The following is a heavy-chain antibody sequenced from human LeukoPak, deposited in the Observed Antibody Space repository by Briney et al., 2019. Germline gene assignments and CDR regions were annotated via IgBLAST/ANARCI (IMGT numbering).Heavy chain of an antibody. V-gene: IGHV3-74*01. D-gene: IGHD2-15*01. CDR3: TRRVSTTRWFDP. CDR2: IKNDGSTT. CDR1: GFTFSIYW. Sequence: GGSLRLSSAASGFTFSIYWMHCGRHALGKGLVWVSRIKNDGSTTNYVDSVKGRFNISKDKDEKTLYLKMNSLSVEDTAVYYCTRRVSTTRWFDPWGQGTLVTVSS. J-gene: IGHJ5*01.